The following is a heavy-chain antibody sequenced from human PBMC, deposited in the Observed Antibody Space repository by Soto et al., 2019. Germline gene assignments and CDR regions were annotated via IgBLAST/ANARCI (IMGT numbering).Heavy chain of an antibody. CDR2: IYWDDDK. J-gene: IGHJ6*02. Sequence: SGPTLVNPTQTLTLTCTFSAFSLSTGGVGVGWIRQPPGKALEWLALIYWDDDKRYSPSLRSRLTITKDTSKNQVVLTMTNMDPVDTATYYCIQSRCGGDCLQSYASYYYYGMDVWGRGT. CDR1: AFSLSTGGVG. CDR3: IQSRCGGDCLQSYASYYYYGMDV. D-gene: IGHD2-21*02. V-gene: IGHV2-5*02.